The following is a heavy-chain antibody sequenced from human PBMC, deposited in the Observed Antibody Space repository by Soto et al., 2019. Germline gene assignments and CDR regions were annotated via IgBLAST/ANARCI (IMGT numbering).Heavy chain of an antibody. CDR2: IDPSDSRT. J-gene: IGHJ4*02. CDR1: GYMFPIYH. Sequence: GESLKISCEASGYMFPIYHISWVRQMPGKGLEWVGKIDPSDSRTMYRPSSRARSTISVDKSINTAYLEWGRLKASDTAMYYCARHDSNGAFDFWGQGTQVTVSS. CDR3: ARHDSNGAFDF. D-gene: IGHD2-8*01. V-gene: IGHV5-10-1*01.